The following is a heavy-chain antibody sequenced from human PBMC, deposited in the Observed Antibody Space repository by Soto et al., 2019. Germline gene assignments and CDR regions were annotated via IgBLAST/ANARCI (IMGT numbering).Heavy chain of an antibody. J-gene: IGHJ6*02. D-gene: IGHD4-17*01. Sequence: SVKVSCKASGGTFSSYAISWVRQAPGQGLEWMGGIIPIFGTANYAQKFQGRVTITADESTSTAYMELSSLRSEDTAVYYCAREGPNYGDYRNYYYYYGMDVWGQGTAVTVSS. CDR1: GGTFSSYA. V-gene: IGHV1-69*13. CDR3: AREGPNYGDYRNYYYYYGMDV. CDR2: IIPIFGTA.